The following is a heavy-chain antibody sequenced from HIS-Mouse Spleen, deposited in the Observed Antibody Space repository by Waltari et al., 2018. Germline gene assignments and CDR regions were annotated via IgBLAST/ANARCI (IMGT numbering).Heavy chain of an antibody. J-gene: IGHJ2*01. CDR3: AREIPYSSSWYDWYFDL. CDR2: IYYSGST. D-gene: IGHD6-13*01. CDR1: GGSSSSSSYY. Sequence: QLQLQESGPGLVTPSETLSLTCTVTGGSSSSSSYYWGRIRQPPGKWLEWIGGIYYSGSTYYNPSLKSRVTISVDTSKNQFSLKLSSVTAADTAVYYCAREIPYSSSWYDWYFDLWGRGTLVTVSS. V-gene: IGHV4-39*07.